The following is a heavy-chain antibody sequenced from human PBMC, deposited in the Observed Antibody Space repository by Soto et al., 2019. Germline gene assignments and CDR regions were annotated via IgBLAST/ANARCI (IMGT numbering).Heavy chain of an antibody. CDR2: IYLGGST. CDR1: GFTVSSNY. CDR3: ARDSSMQYADSSGYSLDY. V-gene: IGHV3-66*01. J-gene: IGHJ4*02. Sequence: GGSLRLSCAASGFTVSSNYMTWVRQAPGKELKWVSVIYLGGSTYFADSVKGRFTIPRDRSKNTLYLQMDSLRGDDTAVFYCARDSSMQYADSSGYSLDYWGQGTLVTVSA. D-gene: IGHD3-22*01.